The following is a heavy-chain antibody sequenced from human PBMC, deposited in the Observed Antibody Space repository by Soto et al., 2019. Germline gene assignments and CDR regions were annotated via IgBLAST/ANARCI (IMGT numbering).Heavy chain of an antibody. CDR2: ISDSGSTI. J-gene: IGHJ4*02. V-gene: IGHV3-11*01. CDR3: ARGRVVSAIVFDY. Sequence: AGGSLRLSCAASGFTFNDYYMSWVRQAPGKGLEHISYISDSGSTIYYAASVKGRFTISRDNAKNSLSLQMNSLRGDDTAVYYCARGRVVSAIVFDYWGQGTLVTVSS. D-gene: IGHD2-21*01. CDR1: GFTFNDYY.